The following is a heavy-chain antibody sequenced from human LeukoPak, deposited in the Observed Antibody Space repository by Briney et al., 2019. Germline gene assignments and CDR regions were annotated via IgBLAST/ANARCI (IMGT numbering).Heavy chain of an antibody. CDR2: INPNSGGT. Sequence: ASVKVSCKASGYTFTGYYMHWVRQAPGQGLEWMGWINPNSGGTNYAQKFQGRVTMTRDTSISTAYMELSRLRSDDTAVYYCARAPCGGDCSNGDYWGQGTLVTVSS. D-gene: IGHD2-21*02. J-gene: IGHJ4*02. CDR1: GYTFTGYY. CDR3: ARAPCGGDCSNGDY. V-gene: IGHV1-2*02.